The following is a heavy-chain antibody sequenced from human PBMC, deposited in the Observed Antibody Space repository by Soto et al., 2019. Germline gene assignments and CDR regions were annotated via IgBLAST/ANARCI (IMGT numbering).Heavy chain of an antibody. Sequence: QVQLVESGGGVVQPGGSLRLSCAASGLPFRSYPRHWVAQAPGKGLEWVAGISFDGSHEYYADSVKGRFTISRDNSKNTLYLQMNSLRPEDTAVYYCARDIYRYGADAFDIWGQGTMVTVSS. CDR3: ARDIYRYGADAFDI. D-gene: IGHD3-16*02. CDR2: ISFDGSHE. J-gene: IGHJ3*02. V-gene: IGHV3-30-3*01. CDR1: GLPFRSYP.